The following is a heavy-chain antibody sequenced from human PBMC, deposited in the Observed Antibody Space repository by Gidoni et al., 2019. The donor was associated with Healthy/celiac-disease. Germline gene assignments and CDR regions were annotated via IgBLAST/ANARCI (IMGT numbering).Heavy chain of an antibody. Sequence: QVPLFQSGAEVQTPGSSVKVSCKASGGTFSRYAISWVRQAHGQGLEWMGGIIHIFGTENEAQKLQGRVTINEDESKSTAYMELSILRSEDTAVYYCARGGIPGVRLGELSDYWGQGTLVTVSS. CDR2: IIHIFGTE. V-gene: IGHV1-69*01. CDR3: ARGGIPGVRLGELSDY. D-gene: IGHD3-16*01. J-gene: IGHJ4*02. CDR1: GGTFSRYA.